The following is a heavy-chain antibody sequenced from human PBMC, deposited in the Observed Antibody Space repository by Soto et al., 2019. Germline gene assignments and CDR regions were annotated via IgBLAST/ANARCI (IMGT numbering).Heavy chain of an antibody. J-gene: IGHJ4*02. D-gene: IGHD3-10*01. CDR3: ARASGSGSYYSPADS. CDR1: GYSFTSYW. CDR2: IYPGDSDT. V-gene: IGHV5-51*01. Sequence: PGESLKISCKGSGYSFTSYWIDWVRQMPGKGLEWMGIIYPGDSDTRYSPSFQGQVTISADKSISTAYLQWSSLKASDTAMYYCARASGSGSYYSPADSWGQGTLVTVSS.